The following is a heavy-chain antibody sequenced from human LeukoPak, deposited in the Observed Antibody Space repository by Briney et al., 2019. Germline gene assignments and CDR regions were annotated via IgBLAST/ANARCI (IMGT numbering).Heavy chain of an antibody. CDR2: LYSGGGT. V-gene: IGHV3-66*01. CDR1: GFTVSSTY. J-gene: IGHJ6*02. Sequence: GGSLRLSCAASGFTVSSTYMSWVRQAPGKGLEWVSVLYSGGGTFYADSVRARFTISRDNSKNTLYLQMNALRAEDTAVYYCAKDRYGGYDYYYYGMDVWGQGTTVTVSS. CDR3: AKDRYGGYDYYYYGMDV. D-gene: IGHD4-17*01.